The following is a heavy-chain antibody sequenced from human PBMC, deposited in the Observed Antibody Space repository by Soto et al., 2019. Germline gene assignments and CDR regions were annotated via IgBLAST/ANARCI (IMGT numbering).Heavy chain of an antibody. V-gene: IGHV4-30-4*01. CDR3: ARWLNIVATSKYFFDY. J-gene: IGHJ4*01. CDR2: ISYSGST. CDR1: GGSISSGGYY. D-gene: IGHD5-12*01. Sequence: SETLSLTCTVSGGSISSGGYYWIWIRQPPGKGLEWIGYISYSGSTYYNPSLKSRVTISVDTSKNQFSLKLSSVTAADTAVYFCARWLNIVATSKYFFDYWGQGTLGTGSS.